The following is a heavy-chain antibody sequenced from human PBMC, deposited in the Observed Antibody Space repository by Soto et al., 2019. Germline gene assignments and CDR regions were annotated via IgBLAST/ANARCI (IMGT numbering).Heavy chain of an antibody. V-gene: IGHV1-69*06. CDR3: AREGSLLGYCSSTSCYRYGMDV. CDR2: IIPIFGTA. CDR1: GGTFSSYA. D-gene: IGHD2-2*01. Sequence: QVQLVQSGAEVKKPGSSVKVSCKASGGTFSSYAISWVRQAPGQGLEWMGGIIPIFGTANYAQKFQGRVTSTADKSTSTAYMELSSLRSEDTAVYYCAREGSLLGYCSSTSCYRYGMDVWGQGTTVTVSS. J-gene: IGHJ6*02.